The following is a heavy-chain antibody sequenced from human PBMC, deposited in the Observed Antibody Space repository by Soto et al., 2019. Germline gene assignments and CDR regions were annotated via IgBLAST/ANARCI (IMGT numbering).Heavy chain of an antibody. V-gene: IGHV1-69*13. CDR1: GGTFSIYA. J-gene: IGHJ4*02. Sequence: SVKVSSKASGGTFSIYAISWVRQAPGQGLEWMGGIIPIFGTANYAQKFKGRVTITADESTSTAYMELSSLRSEDTAVYYCARDLEYSSSSGDYWGQGTLVTVSA. CDR2: IIPIFGTA. D-gene: IGHD6-6*01. CDR3: ARDLEYSSSSGDY.